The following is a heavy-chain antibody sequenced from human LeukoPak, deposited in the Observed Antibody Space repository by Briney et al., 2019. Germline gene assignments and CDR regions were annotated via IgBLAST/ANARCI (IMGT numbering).Heavy chain of an antibody. CDR1: GASITSYY. CDR3: ARISLTGYAPISGYFDY. Sequence: SGTLSLTCTVSGASITSYYWGWIRQPPGKGLEWIGSIYSSGSTYYNPSLKSRVTISINTSKNQFSLKLNSVTAADTAVYYCARISLTGYAPISGYFDYWGQGTLVTVSS. J-gene: IGHJ4*02. V-gene: IGHV4-39*07. D-gene: IGHD3-9*01. CDR2: IYSSGST.